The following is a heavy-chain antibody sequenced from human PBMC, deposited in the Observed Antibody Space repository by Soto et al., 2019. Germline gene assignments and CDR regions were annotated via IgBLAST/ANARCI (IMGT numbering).Heavy chain of an antibody. Sequence: SEPLSLTCAVYGGNFSGYYWGWIRQPPGKGLEWIGSTYYSGSTYYNPSLKSRVTISVDTSKNQFSLKLSSVTAADTAVYYCARDIVVVPAAISYFDYWGQGTLVTVSS. V-gene: IGHV4-39*02. D-gene: IGHD2-2*01. CDR1: GGNFSGYY. CDR3: ARDIVVVPAAISYFDY. J-gene: IGHJ4*02. CDR2: TYYSGST.